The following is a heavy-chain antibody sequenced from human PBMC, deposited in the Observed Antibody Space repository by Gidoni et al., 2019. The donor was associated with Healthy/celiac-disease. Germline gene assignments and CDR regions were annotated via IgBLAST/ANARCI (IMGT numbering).Heavy chain of an antibody. CDR3: ARDAMYTSSGWGDF. V-gene: IGHV1-18*01. D-gene: IGHD2-2*01. Sequence: QVQLVQSGAEVKKPGASVKVSCKASGYTFTSYGISWVRQAPGQGLEWMGWIKTYNDDTNYAQNLQGRVTMTTDTSTSTAYMELNTLTSDDTAVYYCARDAMYTSSGWGDFWGQGTLVTVSS. J-gene: IGHJ4*02. CDR2: IKTYNDDT. CDR1: GYTFTSYG.